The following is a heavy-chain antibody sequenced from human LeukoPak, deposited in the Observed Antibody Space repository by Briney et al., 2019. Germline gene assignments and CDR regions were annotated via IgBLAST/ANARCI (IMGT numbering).Heavy chain of an antibody. CDR1: GGSISSSSYY. V-gene: IGHV4-39*01. J-gene: IGHJ6*02. CDR2: IYYSGST. Sequence: PSETLSLTCTASGGSISSSSYYWGWIRQPPGKGLEWIGSIYYSGSTYYNPSLKSRVTISVDTSKNQFSLKLSSVTAADTAVYYCARHEAWNSYDSSGYPSVYYYGMDVWGQGTTVTVSS. D-gene: IGHD3-22*01. CDR3: ARHEAWNSYDSSGYPSVYYYGMDV.